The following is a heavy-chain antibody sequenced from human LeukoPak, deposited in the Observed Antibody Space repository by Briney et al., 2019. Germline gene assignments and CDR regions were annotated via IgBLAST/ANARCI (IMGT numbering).Heavy chain of an antibody. Sequence: HPGGSLRLSCAASGFTFNSYAMSWVRQAPGKGLEWVSAISGSGGSIYYADSVKGRFTISRDNSNNTLYLQMSSLRAEDTAVYYCAKVGSSYGDYGGIDYWGQGTLVTVSS. J-gene: IGHJ4*02. D-gene: IGHD4-17*01. CDR2: ISGSGGSI. CDR3: AKVGSSYGDYGGIDY. CDR1: GFTFNSYA. V-gene: IGHV3-23*01.